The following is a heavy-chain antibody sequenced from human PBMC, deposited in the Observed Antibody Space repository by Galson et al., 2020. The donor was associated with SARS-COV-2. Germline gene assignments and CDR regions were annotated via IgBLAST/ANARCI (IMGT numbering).Heavy chain of an antibody. Sequence: ASVKVSCKVSGYTLTELSMHWVRQAPGKGLEWMGGFDPEDGETIYAQKFQGRVTMTEDTSTDTAYMELSSLRSEDTAVYYCVTSPVVVVAATPADYYYYGMDVWGQGTTVTVSS. CDR1: GYTLTELS. CDR2: FDPEDGET. V-gene: IGHV1-24*01. CDR3: VTSPVVVVAATPADYYYYGMDV. D-gene: IGHD2-15*01. J-gene: IGHJ6*02.